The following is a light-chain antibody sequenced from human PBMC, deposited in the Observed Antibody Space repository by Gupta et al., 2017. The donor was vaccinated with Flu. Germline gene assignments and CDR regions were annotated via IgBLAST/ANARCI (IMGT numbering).Light chain of an antibody. J-gene: IGLJ3*02. V-gene: IGLV2-14*01. CDR2: EVN. CDR1: SSDVGAYSH. CDR3: SSYTGVNTLV. Sequence: QSALTQPASVSGSPGQSITISCTGTSSDVGAYSHVSWYQQYPGKVPKLMIYEVNNRPSGVSNRFSGSKSGNTASLTISGLQTEDDAHYYCSSYTGVNTLVFGGGTRLTVL.